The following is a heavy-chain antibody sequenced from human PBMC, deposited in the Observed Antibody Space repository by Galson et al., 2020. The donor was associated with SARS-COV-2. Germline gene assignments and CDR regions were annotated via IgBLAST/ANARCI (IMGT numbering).Heavy chain of an antibody. D-gene: IGHD2-2*02. CDR1: GFSLSDYE. V-gene: IGHV3-48*03. CDR3: ARQYQLLYRYYDF. CDR2: ISGGSTSI. Sequence: GGSLRLSCVASGFSLSDYEMNWVRQAPGKGLEWVSYISGGSTSIYYADSVEGRFTISRDNARNSLYLQMDSLRVEDTAVYYCARQYQLLYRYYDFWGQGTLVTVSS. J-gene: IGHJ4*02.